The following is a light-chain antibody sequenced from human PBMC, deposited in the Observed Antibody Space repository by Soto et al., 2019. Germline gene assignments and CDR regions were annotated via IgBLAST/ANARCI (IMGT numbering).Light chain of an antibody. CDR1: PSVSSY. CDR3: QQSSNLAWM. CDR2: DAS. V-gene: IGKV3-11*01. Sequence: EILLTQSPATLSLSPGERATLSCRASPSVSSYLAWYQQKPGQAPRLLIYDASNRATGIPARFSGSGSGTDFTLTISSLEPEDFAVYYCQQSSNLAWMFGQGTKVEIK. J-gene: IGKJ1*01.